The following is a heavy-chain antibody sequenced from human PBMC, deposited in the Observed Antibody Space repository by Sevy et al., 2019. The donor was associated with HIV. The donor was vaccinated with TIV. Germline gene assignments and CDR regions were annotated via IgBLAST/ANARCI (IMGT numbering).Heavy chain of an antibody. J-gene: IGHJ3*02. CDR1: GFTFRDYY. D-gene: IGHD2-15*01. CDR3: AGGPNQDAFDI. Sequence: GGSLRLSCAASGFTFRDYYMYWVRQAPVKGLEWVALISFDGNSTKYADSVKGRFTISRDNSNNRLDLQMSSLRVEDTAVYYCAGGPNQDAFDIWGQGTVVTVSS. CDR2: ISFDGNST. V-gene: IGHV3-30-3*01.